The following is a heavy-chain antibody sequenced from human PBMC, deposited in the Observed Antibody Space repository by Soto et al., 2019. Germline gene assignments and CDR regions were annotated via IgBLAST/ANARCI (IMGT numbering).Heavy chain of an antibody. Sequence: HPGGSLRLSCAASGFTFSDHYMDWVRQAPGKGLEWVARIRNKANSYSTEYAASVKGRFSISRDDSKTSLDLQMTSLKTEDTAVYYCARAGPYYYDSSGYSRTFDYWGQGTLVTVSS. J-gene: IGHJ4*02. D-gene: IGHD3-22*01. CDR1: GFTFSDHY. V-gene: IGHV3-72*01. CDR2: IRNKANSYST. CDR3: ARAGPYYYDSSGYSRTFDY.